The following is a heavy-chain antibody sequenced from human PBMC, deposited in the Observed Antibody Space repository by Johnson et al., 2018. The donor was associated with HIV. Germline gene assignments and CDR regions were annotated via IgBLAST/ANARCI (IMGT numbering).Heavy chain of an antibody. J-gene: IGHJ3*02. Sequence: VQLVESGGGLVQPGGSLRLACVASGFIVGTKYMSWVRQAPGKGLEWVSVIYSGGSTYYADPVTGRVTISRDNSKTTLYLQMNCLRAEDTAVYYCAKGLVAAALRWGGAFDIWGQGTMVTVSS. V-gene: IGHV3-66*02. CDR2: IYSGGST. CDR3: AKGLVAAALRWGGAFDI. D-gene: IGHD2-2*01. CDR1: GFIVGTKY.